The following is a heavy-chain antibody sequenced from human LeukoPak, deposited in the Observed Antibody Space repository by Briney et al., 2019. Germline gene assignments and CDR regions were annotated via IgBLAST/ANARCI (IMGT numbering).Heavy chain of an antibody. CDR2: ISYDGSNK. CDR1: GFTFRSYA. J-gene: IGHJ4*02. Sequence: PGGSLRLSCAASGFTFRSYAMHWVRQAPGKGLEWVAVISYDGSNKYYADSVKGRFTISRDNSKNTLYLQMNSLRAEDTAVYYCARASHREVRYFDWLSTRPDYWGQGTLVTVSS. CDR3: ARASHREVRYFDWLSTRPDY. D-gene: IGHD3-9*01. V-gene: IGHV3-30*04.